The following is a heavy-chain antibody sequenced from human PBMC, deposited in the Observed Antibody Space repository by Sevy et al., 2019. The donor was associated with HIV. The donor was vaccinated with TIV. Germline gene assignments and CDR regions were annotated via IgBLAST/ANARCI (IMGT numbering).Heavy chain of an antibody. V-gene: IGHV3-48*03. CDR1: GFSFSSYE. CDR2: ITSSGSTK. Sequence: GGSLRLSCAASGFSFSSYEMNWVRQAPGKGLERVSFITSSGSTKHYSDSVRGRFTISRDNAKYSLSLQMNSLRAEDTAIYYCARDLPPSATTVAHFDYWGQGTLVTVSS. J-gene: IGHJ4*02. D-gene: IGHD4-17*01. CDR3: ARDLPPSATTVAHFDY.